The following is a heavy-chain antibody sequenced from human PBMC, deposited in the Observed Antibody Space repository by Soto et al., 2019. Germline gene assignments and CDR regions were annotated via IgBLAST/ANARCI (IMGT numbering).Heavy chain of an antibody. J-gene: IGHJ4*02. D-gene: IGHD3-3*01. V-gene: IGHV1-24*01. CDR3: ATLRSWSGYTH. CDR2: FDDEDGET. CDR1: GLTLIELS. Sequence: QVQLVQSGAEVKKPGASVKVSCKLSGLTLIELSIHWVRQAPGKGLEWMGGFDDEDGETIYAQKFQGRVTMTEDTNTHTAYMELSSLRSEDTALYFCATLRSWSGYTHWGQGTLVTVSS.